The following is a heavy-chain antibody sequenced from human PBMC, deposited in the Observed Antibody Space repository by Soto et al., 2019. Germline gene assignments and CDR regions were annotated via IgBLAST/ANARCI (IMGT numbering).Heavy chain of an antibody. CDR1: GFTFTSYA. D-gene: IGHD3-16*01. J-gene: IGHJ4*02. CDR2: ISAYNGNT. Sequence: QVHLVQSGAEVKMPGASVKVSCKASGFTFTSYAFTWVRQAPGQGLEWMGWISAYNGNTNYARNFRGTATMTTDGSTSTAYMELGGLTSDDAAVYFCARDFTGWPPDGVDSWGQGTLVSVSA. CDR3: ARDFTGWPPDGVDS. V-gene: IGHV1-18*01.